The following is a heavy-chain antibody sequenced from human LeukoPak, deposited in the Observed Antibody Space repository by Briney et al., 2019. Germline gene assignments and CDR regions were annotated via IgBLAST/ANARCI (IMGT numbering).Heavy chain of an antibody. CDR2: IYNSGST. CDR3: ARIAGTSDY. D-gene: IGHD6-13*01. Sequence: SETLSLTCTVSGGSISSYYWSWIRQPPGKGLEWIGSIYNSGSTYYNPSLKSRVTISVDTSKNQFSLKLSSVTAADTAVYYCARIAGTSDYWGQGTLVTVSS. V-gene: IGHV4-39*07. CDR1: GGSISSYY. J-gene: IGHJ4*02.